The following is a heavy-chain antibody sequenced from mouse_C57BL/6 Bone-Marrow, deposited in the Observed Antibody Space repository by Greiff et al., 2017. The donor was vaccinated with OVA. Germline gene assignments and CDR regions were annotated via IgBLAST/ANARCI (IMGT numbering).Heavy chain of an antibody. CDR2: IDPSDSYT. CDR1: GYTFTSYW. V-gene: IGHV1-69*01. CDR3: ARGPRVLWGGGWYFDD. J-gene: IGHJ1*03. D-gene: IGHD6-2*01. Sequence: QVQLQQPGAELVMPGASVKLSCKASGYTFTSYWMHWVKQRPGQGLEWIGEIDPSDSYTNYNQKFKGKSTLTVDKSSSTAYMQLSILTSEDSAVYYCARGPRVLWGGGWYFDDWGTGTTVTVSS.